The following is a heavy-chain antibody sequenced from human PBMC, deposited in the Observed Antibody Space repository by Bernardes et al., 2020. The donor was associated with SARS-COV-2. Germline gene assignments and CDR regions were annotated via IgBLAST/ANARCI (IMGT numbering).Heavy chain of an antibody. Sequence: GQSLRPSCAASGLTFSSYAMTCVRQAQGKGREWVSAISGIGDRTYYADSVKGRLTISRDNSKNTLYLQMNSLRAEDTAVYYCAKGSGYGSNWDLDYWGQGILVTGSS. CDR1: GLTFSSYA. V-gene: IGHV3-23*01. CDR3: AKGSGYGSNWDLDY. J-gene: IGHJ4*02. CDR2: ISGIGDRT. D-gene: IGHD6-13*01.